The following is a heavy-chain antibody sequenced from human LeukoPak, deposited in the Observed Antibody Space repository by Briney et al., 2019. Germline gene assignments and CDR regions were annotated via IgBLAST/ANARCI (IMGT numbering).Heavy chain of an antibody. CDR2: ISYDGSNK. Sequence: GGSLRLSCAASGFTFSSYGMHWVRQAPGKGLEWVAVISYDGSNKYYTDSVKGRFTISRDNSKNTLYLQMNSLRAEDTAVYYCAKGGSGSYYEDWFDPWGQGTLVTVSS. D-gene: IGHD3-10*01. CDR1: GFTFSSYG. V-gene: IGHV3-30*18. J-gene: IGHJ5*02. CDR3: AKGGSGSYYEDWFDP.